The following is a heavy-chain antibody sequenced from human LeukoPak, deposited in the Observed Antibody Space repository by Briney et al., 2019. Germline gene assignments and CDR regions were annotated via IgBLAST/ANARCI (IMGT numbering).Heavy chain of an antibody. CDR3: ARAHCSSTDCPPDF. CDR1: GFTFNSFA. D-gene: IGHD2-2*01. CDR2: MSYDGEYN. J-gene: IGHJ4*02. Sequence: PGGSLRLPCAASGFTFNSFAMHWVRQAPGKGLEWVAAMSYDGEYNYYADSVKGRFTISRDNSKNTLHLQMNSLRVEDTAVFYCARAHCSSTDCPPDFWGQGTLVTVSS. V-gene: IGHV3-30*01.